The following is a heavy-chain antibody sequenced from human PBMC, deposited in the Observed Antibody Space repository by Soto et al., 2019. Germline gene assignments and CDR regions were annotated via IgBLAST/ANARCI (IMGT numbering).Heavy chain of an antibody. CDR2: ISYDGSNK. CDR1: GFTFSSYG. Sequence: VGSLRLSCAASGFTFSSYGMHWVRQAPGKGLEWVAVISYDGSNKYYADSVKGRFTISRDNSKNTLYLQMNSLRAGDTAVYYCAKDSGMDVWGQGTTVTVSS. CDR3: AKDSGMDV. V-gene: IGHV3-30*18. J-gene: IGHJ6*02.